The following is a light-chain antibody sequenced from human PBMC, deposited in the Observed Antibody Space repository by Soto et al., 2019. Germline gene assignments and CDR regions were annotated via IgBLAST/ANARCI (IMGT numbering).Light chain of an antibody. Sequence: QSALTQPASVSGSPGQSITISCTGTSSDVGGYNYVSWYQHHPGKAPKLMIYEVSNRPSGVSNRFSGSKSRNTASLTISGLQAEDEADYYCSSSTSSSTPYVFGTGTKLTVL. CDR3: SSSTSSSTPYV. V-gene: IGLV2-14*01. J-gene: IGLJ1*01. CDR2: EVS. CDR1: SSDVGGYNY.